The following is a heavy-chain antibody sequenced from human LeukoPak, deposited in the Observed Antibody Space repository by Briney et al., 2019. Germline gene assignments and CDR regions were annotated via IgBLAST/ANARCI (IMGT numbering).Heavy chain of an antibody. CDR1: GYTFTGYY. CDR3: ARAGGYCSGGSCYYSNWFDP. J-gene: IGHJ5*02. CDR2: INPNSGGT. V-gene: IGHV1-2*02. Sequence: GASVKVSCKASGYTFTGYYMHRVRQAPGQGLEWMGWINPNSGGTNYAQKFQGRVTMTRDTSISTAYMELSRLRSDDTAVYYCARAGGYCSGGSCYYSNWFDPWGQGTLVTVSS. D-gene: IGHD2-15*01.